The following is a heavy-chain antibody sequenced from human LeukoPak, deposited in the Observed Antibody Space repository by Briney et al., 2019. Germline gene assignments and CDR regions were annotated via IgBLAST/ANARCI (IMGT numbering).Heavy chain of an antibody. D-gene: IGHD6-13*01. CDR3: ARDDTTAAASAFDI. V-gene: IGHV1-69*06. J-gene: IGHJ3*02. CDR2: IIPIFGTA. Sequence: ASVKVSCKASGGTFSSYAISWVRQAPGQGLEWMGGIIPIFGTANYAQKFQGRVTTTADKSTSTAYMELSSLRSEDTAVYYCARDDTTAAASAFDIWGQGTMVTVSS. CDR1: GGTFSSYA.